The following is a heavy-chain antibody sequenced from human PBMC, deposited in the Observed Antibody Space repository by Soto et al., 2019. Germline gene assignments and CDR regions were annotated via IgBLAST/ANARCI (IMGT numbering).Heavy chain of an antibody. J-gene: IGHJ4*02. D-gene: IGHD5-12*01. Sequence: GASVKVSCKASGYTFTGYYMHWVRQAPGQGLEWMGWINPNSGATNYAQKFQGRVTMTRDTSISTAYMELSSLKSDDTAAYYCARDLVSTITSLDYWGQGAPVTVSS. CDR1: GYTFTGYY. V-gene: IGHV1-2*02. CDR3: ARDLVSTITSLDY. CDR2: INPNSGAT.